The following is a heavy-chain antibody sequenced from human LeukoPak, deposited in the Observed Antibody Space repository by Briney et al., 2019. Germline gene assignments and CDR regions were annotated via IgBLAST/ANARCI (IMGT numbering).Heavy chain of an antibody. D-gene: IGHD5-12*01. CDR3: VKDQWLNYFDF. CDR1: GFTFSSYS. V-gene: IGHV3-21*01. Sequence: PGGSLRLSCAASGFTFSSYSMNWVRQAPGKGLEWVSSISSSSSYIYYADSVKGRFTISRDNAKNSLYLQMNGLRAGDTAVYYCVKDQWLNYFDFWGQGTLVTVSS. CDR2: ISSSSSYI. J-gene: IGHJ4*02.